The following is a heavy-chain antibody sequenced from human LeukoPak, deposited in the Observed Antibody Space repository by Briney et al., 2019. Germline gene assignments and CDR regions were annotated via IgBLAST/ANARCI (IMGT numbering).Heavy chain of an antibody. CDR3: ARGEYYDSSGYYYVGLDY. Sequence: PSETLSLTCTVSGGSISSSSYYWGWIRQPPGKGLEWIGSIYYSGSTYYNPSLKSRVTISVDTSKNQFSLKLSSVTAADTAVYYCARGEYYDSSGYYYVGLDYWGQGTLVTVSS. CDR1: GGSISSSSYY. J-gene: IGHJ4*02. D-gene: IGHD3-22*01. V-gene: IGHV4-39*01. CDR2: IYYSGST.